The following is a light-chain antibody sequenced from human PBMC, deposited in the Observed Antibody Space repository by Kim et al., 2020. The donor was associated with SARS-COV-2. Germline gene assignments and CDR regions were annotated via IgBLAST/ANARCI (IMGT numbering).Light chain of an antibody. V-gene: IGKV3-15*01. CDR1: QSVSSN. CDR3: QQYNNWPYT. CDR2: GTS. Sequence: EIVMTQSPATLSMSPGERATLSCRASQSVSSNLAWYQQKPGQAPRLLISGTSTRATGIPARFSGSGSGTEFTLTITSLQSEDFAVYYCQQYNNWPYTFGQGTKLEI. J-gene: IGKJ2*01.